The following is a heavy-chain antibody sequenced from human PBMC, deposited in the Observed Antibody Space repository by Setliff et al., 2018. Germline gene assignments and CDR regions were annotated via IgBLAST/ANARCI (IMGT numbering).Heavy chain of an antibody. V-gene: IGHV4-34*01. Sequence: PSETLSLTCAVYGGSFSGYYWSWIRQPPGKGLEWIGSIYYSGSTYYNPSLKSRVTMSVDTSKNQFSLKLTSVSAADTAVYYCARWGENSGRPDWRAFDIWGQGTMVTV. CDR1: GGSFSGYY. CDR3: ARWGENSGRPDWRAFDI. J-gene: IGHJ3*02. D-gene: IGHD1-26*01. CDR2: IYYSGST.